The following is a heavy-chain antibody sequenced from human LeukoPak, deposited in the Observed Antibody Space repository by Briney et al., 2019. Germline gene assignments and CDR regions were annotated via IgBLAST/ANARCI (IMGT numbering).Heavy chain of an antibody. J-gene: IGHJ5*02. CDR1: SYTFTSYG. D-gene: IGHD5-24*01. V-gene: IGHV1-18*01. CDR2: ISAYNGNT. Sequence: APVKVSCKASSYTFTSYGISWVRQAPGQGLEWMGWISAYNGNTNYAQKLQGRVTMTTDTSTSTAYMELRSLRSDDTAVYYCARFGRRWLQFNWFDPWGQGTLVTVSS. CDR3: ARFGRRWLQFNWFDP.